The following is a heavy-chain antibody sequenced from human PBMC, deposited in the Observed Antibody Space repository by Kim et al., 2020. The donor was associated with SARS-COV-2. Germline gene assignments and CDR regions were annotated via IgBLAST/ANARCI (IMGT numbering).Heavy chain of an antibody. D-gene: IGHD6-13*01. V-gene: IGHV4-34*01. J-gene: IGHJ4*02. CDR1: GGSFSGYY. CDR2: INHSGST. CDR3: ARGPRIAAARLVGSDY. Sequence: SETLSLTCAVYGGSFSGYYWSWIRQPPGKGLEWMGEINHSGSTNYNPSLKSRVTISVDTSKNQFSLKLSSVTAADTAVYYCARGPRIAAARLVGSDYWGQGTLVTVSS.